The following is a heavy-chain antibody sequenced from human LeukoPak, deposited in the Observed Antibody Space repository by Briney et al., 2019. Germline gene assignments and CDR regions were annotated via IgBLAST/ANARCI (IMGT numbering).Heavy chain of an antibody. CDR1: GFIFSHYW. V-gene: IGHV3-7*01. D-gene: IGHD4-23*01. CDR2: IKPDGSER. CDR3: ARGRPHGNDY. Sequence: GGSLRLSCVGSGFIFSHYWMSWVRQAPGKGLEWVANIKPDGSERHHVDSVKGRFTFSRDNAKNSLYLQMNSLRVEDTAVYYCARGRPHGNDYWGQGTLVTVSS. J-gene: IGHJ4*02.